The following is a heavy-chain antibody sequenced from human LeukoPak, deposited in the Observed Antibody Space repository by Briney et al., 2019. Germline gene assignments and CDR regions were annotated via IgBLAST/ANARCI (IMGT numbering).Heavy chain of an antibody. CDR3: ARDRYSGSYPLDY. CDR1: GFTFDDYT. D-gene: IGHD1-26*01. Sequence: GGSLRLSCAASGFTFDDYTMHWVRQAPGKGLEWVSLISWDGGSTYYADSVKGRFTISRDNSKNSLYLQMNSLRTEDTALYYCARDRYSGSYPLDYWGQGTLVTVSS. CDR2: ISWDGGST. J-gene: IGHJ4*02. V-gene: IGHV3-43*01.